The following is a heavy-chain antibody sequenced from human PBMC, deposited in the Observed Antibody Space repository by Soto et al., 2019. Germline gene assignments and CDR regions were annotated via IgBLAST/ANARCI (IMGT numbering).Heavy chain of an antibody. Sequence: EVQLVESGGGLVQPGGSLRLSCAASGFTVSSNYMSWVRQAPGKGLECVSILSSGGITNYADSVKGRFTISRDSSENTLYLQMNSLRDEDTAVYYCARRHYYGSDWGQGTLVTVSS. V-gene: IGHV3-66*04. CDR2: LSSGGIT. J-gene: IGHJ4*02. D-gene: IGHD3-10*01. CDR1: GFTVSSNY. CDR3: ARRHYYGSD.